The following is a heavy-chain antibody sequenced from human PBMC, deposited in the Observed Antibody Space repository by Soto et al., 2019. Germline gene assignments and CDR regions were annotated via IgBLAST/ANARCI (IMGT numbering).Heavy chain of an antibody. Sequence: GGSLRLSCAASGFTFSSYSMNWVRQAPGKGLEWVSSITSSSSYMYYADSVKGRFTVSRDNAKNSLYLQMDSLRVDDTAVYYCARFLGSGSYRSDYWGQGTLVTVSS. J-gene: IGHJ4*02. CDR2: ITSSSSYM. CDR1: GFTFSSYS. D-gene: IGHD3-10*01. CDR3: ARFLGSGSYRSDY. V-gene: IGHV3-21*01.